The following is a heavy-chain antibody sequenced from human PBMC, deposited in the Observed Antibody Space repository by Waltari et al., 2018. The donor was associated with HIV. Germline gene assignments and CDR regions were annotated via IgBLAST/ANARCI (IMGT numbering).Heavy chain of an antibody. D-gene: IGHD2-21*02. CDR3: GAFLCAEDCRDGFDV. V-gene: IGHV3-21*06. Sequence: ESGGGRAKPGGTLKLSCSGSGFTFKTYSVSWIRQTPGRGLECISSISDDSSFIYYADSVKGRFTVSRDNVRNSVFLQINDVRAEDTAKYFCGAFLCAEDCRDGFDVWGQGTMVTVSS. CDR2: ISDDSSFI. CDR1: GFTFKTYS. J-gene: IGHJ3*01.